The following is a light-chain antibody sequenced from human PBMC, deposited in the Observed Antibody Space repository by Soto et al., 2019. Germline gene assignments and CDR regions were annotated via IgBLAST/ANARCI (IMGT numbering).Light chain of an antibody. CDR1: QGISSY. J-gene: IGKJ1*01. CDR2: AAS. CDR3: QQYNSYPGT. V-gene: IGKV1-8*01. Sequence: AIRMTQSPSSFSASTGDRVTITCRASQGISSYLAWYQQRPGKAPKLLIYAASTLQSGVPSRFSGSGSGTEFTLTISSLQPDDFATYYCQQYNSYPGTFGQGTKVDIK.